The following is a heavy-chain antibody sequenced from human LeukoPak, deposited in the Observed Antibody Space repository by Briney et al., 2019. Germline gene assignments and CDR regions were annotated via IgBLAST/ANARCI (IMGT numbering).Heavy chain of an antibody. CDR2: ISGNGVGT. CDR1: GFAFRNYG. J-gene: IGHJ4*02. V-gene: IGHV3-23*01. D-gene: IGHD7-27*01. Sequence: GGSLRLSCAASGFAFRNYGMSWVRQAPGKGLEWVSAISGNGVGTYYADSVKGRFTISRDNSKNTLYLQMNNLRAEDTAVYYCAKDLAWGLDYWGQGTPVTVSS. CDR3: AKDLAWGLDY.